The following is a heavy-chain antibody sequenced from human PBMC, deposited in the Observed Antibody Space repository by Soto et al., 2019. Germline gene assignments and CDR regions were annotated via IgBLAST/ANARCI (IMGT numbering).Heavy chain of an antibody. CDR1: GFTFSSYA. J-gene: IGHJ4*02. V-gene: IGHV3-23*01. CDR3: AKDQRGSGSYYHVY. Sequence: EVQLLESGGGLVQPGGSLRLSCAASGFTFSSYAMSWVRQAPWKGLEWVSAISGSGGSTYYADSVKGRFTISRDNSKNTLYLQMNSLRAEDTAVYYCAKDQRGSGSYYHVYWGQGTLVTVSS. D-gene: IGHD3-10*01. CDR2: ISGSGGST.